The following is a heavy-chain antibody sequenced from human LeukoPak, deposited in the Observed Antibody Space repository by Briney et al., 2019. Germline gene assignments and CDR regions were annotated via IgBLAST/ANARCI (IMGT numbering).Heavy chain of an antibody. V-gene: IGHV1-8*01. Sequence: ASVKVSCKASGYTFTSYDINWVRQATGLGLEGMGWMNPNSGNTGYAQKFQGRVTMTRNTSISTAYMELGSLRSEDTAVYYCARGRGSSSWYTHDYFDYWGQGTLVTVSS. CDR3: ARGRGSSSWYTHDYFDY. CDR1: GYTFTSYD. CDR2: MNPNSGNT. J-gene: IGHJ4*02. D-gene: IGHD6-13*01.